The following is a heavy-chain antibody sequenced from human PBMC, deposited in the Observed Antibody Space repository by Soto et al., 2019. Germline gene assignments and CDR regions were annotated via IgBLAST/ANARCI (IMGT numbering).Heavy chain of an antibody. J-gene: IGHJ6*02. CDR1: GLSFNDSA. CDR2: IRSKPHSYAT. Sequence: EVQLVESGGGLVQPGGSLKLSCAAAGLSFNDSALHWVRQVSGKGLEWVGRIRSKPHSYATIYAASVKGRFTMSRDDSKTTAYLQMNSLKIEDTAVYYCSRKLDGAADRPSHFYGMDVWGPGATVTISS. V-gene: IGHV3-73*02. CDR3: SRKLDGAADRPSHFYGMDV. D-gene: IGHD6-13*01.